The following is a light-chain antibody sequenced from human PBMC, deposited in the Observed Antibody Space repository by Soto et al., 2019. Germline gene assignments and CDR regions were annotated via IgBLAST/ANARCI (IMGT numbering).Light chain of an antibody. CDR3: QKYDSAPWT. CDR2: AAS. V-gene: IGKV1-27*01. CDR1: QGISNY. Sequence: DIQMTQSPSSLSASVRDRVTITCRASQGISNYLAWYQQKPGKVPKLLIYAASTLQSGVPSRFSGSGSGTDFTLTISRLQPEDVATYYCQKYDSAPWTFGQGTQVEIK. J-gene: IGKJ1*01.